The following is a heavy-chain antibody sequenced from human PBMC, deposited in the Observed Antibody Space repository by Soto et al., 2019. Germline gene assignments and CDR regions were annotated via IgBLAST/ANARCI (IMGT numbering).Heavy chain of an antibody. CDR2: INWNGGST. CDR1: GFTFDDHG. CDR3: VKPFKPYDENTGYLAIDI. V-gene: IGHV3-20*04. Sequence: LRLSCAASGFTFDDHGMSWVRQAPGKGLEWVSGINWNGGSTGYADSVKGRFTISRDLAKNTLFLQMNGLRAEDTAVYYCVKPFKPYDENTGYLAIDIWGRRTMVTVSS. D-gene: IGHD3-9*01. J-gene: IGHJ3*02.